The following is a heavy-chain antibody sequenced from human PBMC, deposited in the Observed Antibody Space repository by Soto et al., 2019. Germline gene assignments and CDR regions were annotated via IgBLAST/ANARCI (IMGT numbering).Heavy chain of an antibody. J-gene: IGHJ4*02. CDR3: AKDAGATVTTYAPTPFDY. CDR2: LSYDGSNK. D-gene: IGHD4-17*01. CDR1: GFTFSSYG. Sequence: VQLVASGGGVVQPGRSLSLSCAASGFTFSSYGLHWVRQAPGTGLEWVAVLSYDGSNKYYADSVKGRFTISRDNSKNTLYLQMNSLRAEDTAVYYCAKDAGATVTTYAPTPFDYWGQGTLVTVSS. V-gene: IGHV3-30*18.